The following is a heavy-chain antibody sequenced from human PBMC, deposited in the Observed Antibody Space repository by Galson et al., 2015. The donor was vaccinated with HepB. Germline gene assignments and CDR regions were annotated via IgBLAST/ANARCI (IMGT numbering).Heavy chain of an antibody. CDR1: GFTFSSYW. V-gene: IGHV3-7*03. Sequence: SLRLSCAASGFTFSSYWMTWVRQAPGKGLKWVANIKQDGSEKYYVDSVKGRFTISRDNAKNSLYLQMNSLRTEDTAMYFCARDSRYSSVWSPRPLDYWGQGTLVTVSS. CDR3: ARDSRYSSVWSPRPLDY. CDR2: IKQDGSEK. J-gene: IGHJ4*02. D-gene: IGHD6-19*01.